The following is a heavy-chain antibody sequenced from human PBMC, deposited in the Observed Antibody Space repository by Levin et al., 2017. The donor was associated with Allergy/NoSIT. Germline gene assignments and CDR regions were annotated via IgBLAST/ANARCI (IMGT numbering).Heavy chain of an antibody. D-gene: IGHD3-22*01. CDR1: GGTFSSYA. V-gene: IGHV1-69*01. CDR3: ARTSTYYYDSSGYYVYYYDYGMDV. J-gene: IGHJ6*02. Sequence: KISCKASGGTFSSYAISWVRQAPGQGLEWMGGIIPIFGTANYAQKFQGRVTITADESTSTAYMELSSLRSEDTAVYYCARTSTYYYDSSGYYVYYYDYGMDVWGQGTTVTVSS. CDR2: IIPIFGTA.